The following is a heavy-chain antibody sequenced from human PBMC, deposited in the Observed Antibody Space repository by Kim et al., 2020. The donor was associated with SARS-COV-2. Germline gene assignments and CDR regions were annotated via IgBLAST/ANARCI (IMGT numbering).Heavy chain of an antibody. CDR3: ARDNGRPNSYYYYGMDV. D-gene: IGHD2-8*01. Sequence: VKGRFTISRDNAKNTLYLQMTSLRAEDSAVYYCARDNGRPNSYYYYGMDVWGQGTTVTVS. J-gene: IGHJ6*02. V-gene: IGHV3-30*01.